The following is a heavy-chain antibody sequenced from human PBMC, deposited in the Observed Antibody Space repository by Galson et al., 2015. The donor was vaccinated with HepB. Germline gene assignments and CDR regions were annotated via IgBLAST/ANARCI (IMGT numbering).Heavy chain of an antibody. D-gene: IGHD6-13*01. CDR2: MFHSGST. V-gene: IGHV4-39*01. CDR3: ARDIAEATLGAFDI. Sequence: ETLSLTCTVSGGSITSSSSYWGWIRQPPGKGLEWIGSMFHSGSTYYNPSLKSRVTISADTSKIQFALKLTSVTAADTAVYYCARDIAEATLGAFDIWGQGTMVTVSS. CDR1: GGSITSSSSY. J-gene: IGHJ3*02.